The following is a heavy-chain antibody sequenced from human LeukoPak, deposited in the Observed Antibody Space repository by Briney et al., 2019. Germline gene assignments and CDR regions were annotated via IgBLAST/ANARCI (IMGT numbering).Heavy chain of an antibody. CDR3: ARYCSGGSCYSYNY. J-gene: IGHJ4*02. CDR1: GGSISSGSYY. V-gene: IGHV4-61*02. D-gene: IGHD2-15*01. CDR2: IYTSGST. Sequence: SETLSLTCTVSGGSISSGSYYWSWIRQPAGKGLEWIGRIYTSGSTNYNPSLKSRVTISVDTSKNQFSPKLSSVTAADTAVYYCARYCSGGSCYSYNYWGQGTLVTVSS.